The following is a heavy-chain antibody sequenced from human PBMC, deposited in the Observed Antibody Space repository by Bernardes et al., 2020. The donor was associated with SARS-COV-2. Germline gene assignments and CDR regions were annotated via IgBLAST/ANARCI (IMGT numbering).Heavy chain of an antibody. CDR3: SKNAKYSSSSMEV. Sequence: ASVKVSCKASGYTFTGYYMHWVRQAPGQGLEWMGWINPNSGGTNYAQKFQGRVTMTRDTSISTAYLEMSSLRADDTAVYYCSKNAKYSSSSMEVWGQGTTVTVS. J-gene: IGHJ6*02. V-gene: IGHV1-2*02. CDR2: INPNSGGT. D-gene: IGHD6-6*01. CDR1: GYTFTGYY.